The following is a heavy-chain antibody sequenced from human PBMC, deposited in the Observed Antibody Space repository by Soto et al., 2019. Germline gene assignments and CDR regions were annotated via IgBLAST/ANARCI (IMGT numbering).Heavy chain of an antibody. CDR1: GFTFSSYA. CDR3: ARVGVGELSVGDAFDI. J-gene: IGHJ3*02. CDR2: ISYDGSNK. Sequence: GGSLRLSCAASGFTFSSYAMHWVRQAPGKGLEWVAVISYDGSNKYYADSVKGRFTISRDNSKNTLYLQMNSLRAEDTAVYYCARVGVGELSVGDAFDIWGQGTMVTVSS. D-gene: IGHD3-10*01. V-gene: IGHV3-30-3*01.